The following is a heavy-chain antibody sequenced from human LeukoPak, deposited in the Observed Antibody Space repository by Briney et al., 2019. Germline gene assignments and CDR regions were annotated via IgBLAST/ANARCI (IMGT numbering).Heavy chain of an antibody. J-gene: IGHJ4*02. V-gene: IGHV4-59*08. D-gene: IGHD6-13*01. CDR2: IYYSGST. CDR1: GGSISSYY. Sequence: PSETLSLTCTVSGGSISSYYWSSIRQPPGKGLEWIGYIYYSGSTNYIPSLKSRVTISVDTSKNQFSLKLSSVTAADTAVYYCARQEYYSSSWGPFDYWGQGTLVTVSS. CDR3: ARQEYYSSSWGPFDY.